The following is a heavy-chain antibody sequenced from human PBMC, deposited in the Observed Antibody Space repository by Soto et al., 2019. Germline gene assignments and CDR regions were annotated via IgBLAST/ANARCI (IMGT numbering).Heavy chain of an antibody. Sequence: PGGSLRLSCAASGFTFSDYYMDWVRQAPGKGLEWVGRIGNRANSYTTEYAASVKGRFTISRHDSKNSLFLQMNSLKTEDTAVYYCTRGLYYDDVWGSFRYDYFDNWGQGTLVTVSS. D-gene: IGHD3-16*02. CDR2: IGNRANSYTT. V-gene: IGHV3-72*01. J-gene: IGHJ4*02. CDR1: GFTFSDYY. CDR3: TRGLYYDDVWGSFRYDYFDN.